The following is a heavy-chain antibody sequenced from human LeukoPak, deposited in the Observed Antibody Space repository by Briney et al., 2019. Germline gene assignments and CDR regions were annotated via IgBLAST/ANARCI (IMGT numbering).Heavy chain of an antibody. D-gene: IGHD5-12*01. CDR3: ARGDSGVDFDY. V-gene: IGHV3-30-3*01. J-gene: IGHJ4*02. Sequence: GRSLRLSCAASGFTFSSYAMHWVRQAPGKGLEWVAVISYDGSNKYYADSVKGRFTISRDNSKNTPYLQMNSLRAEDTAVYYCARGDSGVDFDYWGQGTLVTVSS. CDR2: ISYDGSNK. CDR1: GFTFSSYA.